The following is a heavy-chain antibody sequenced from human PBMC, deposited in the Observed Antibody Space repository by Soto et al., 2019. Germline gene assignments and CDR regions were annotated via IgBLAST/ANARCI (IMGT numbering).Heavy chain of an antibody. CDR2: IYWDDDK. CDR1: GFSLSTSGVG. D-gene: IGHD6-19*01. CDR3: AHRRAWYGDDSFDY. J-gene: IGHJ4*02. V-gene: IGHV2-5*02. Sequence: SGPTLVNPTQTLTLTCTFSGFSLSTSGVGVGWIRQPPGQALEWLVFIYWDDDKRYSPSLRSRLSITKDTSKNQVVLTMTNMDPVDTATYYCAHRRAWYGDDSFDYWGQGTLVTVSS.